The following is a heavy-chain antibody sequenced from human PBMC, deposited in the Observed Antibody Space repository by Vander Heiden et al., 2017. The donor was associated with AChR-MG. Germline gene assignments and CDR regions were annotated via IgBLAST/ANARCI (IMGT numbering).Heavy chain of an antibody. CDR1: GFTFSSYA. Sequence: EMQLLESGGGLVQPGGSLRLSCAASGFTFSSYAMSWVRQAPGKGLEWVSAISGSGGSTYYADSVKGRFTISRDNSKNTLYLQMNSMRAEDTAVYYCAKGLWRAEYFQHWGQGTLVTVSS. J-gene: IGHJ1*01. CDR3: AKGLWRAEYFQH. D-gene: IGHD3-10*01. CDR2: ISGSGGST. V-gene: IGHV3-23*01.